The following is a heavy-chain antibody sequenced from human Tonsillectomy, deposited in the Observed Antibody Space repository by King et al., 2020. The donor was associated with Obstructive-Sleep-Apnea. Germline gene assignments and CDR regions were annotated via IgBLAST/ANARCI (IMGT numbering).Heavy chain of an antibody. CDR1: GGSISSSSYY. J-gene: IGHJ4*02. Sequence: QLQESGPGLVKPSETLSLTCTVSGGSISSSSYYWGWIRQPPGKGLEWIGSIYYSGSTYYNPSLKSRVTISVDTSKNQFSLKLSSVTAADTAVYYCARDRRIVGATDFDYWGLGTLVTVSS. CDR2: IYYSGST. V-gene: IGHV4-39*07. CDR3: ARDRRIVGATDFDY. D-gene: IGHD1-26*01.